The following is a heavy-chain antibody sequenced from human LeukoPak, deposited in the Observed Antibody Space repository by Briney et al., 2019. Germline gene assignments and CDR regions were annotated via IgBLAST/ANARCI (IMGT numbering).Heavy chain of an antibody. CDR2: FDPEDGET. CDR3: ATRYGVAAADVDY. J-gene: IGHJ4*02. Sequence: ASVKVSCKVSGYTLTELSMHWVRQAPGKGLEWMGGFDPEDGETIYAQKFQGRVAMTEDTSTDTAYMELSSLRSEDTAVYYCATRYGVAAADVDYWGQGTLVTVSS. CDR1: GYTLTELS. V-gene: IGHV1-24*01. D-gene: IGHD6-13*01.